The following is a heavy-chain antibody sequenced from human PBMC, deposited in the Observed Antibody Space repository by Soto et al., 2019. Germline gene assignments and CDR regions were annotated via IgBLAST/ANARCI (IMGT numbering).Heavy chain of an antibody. Sequence: GGSLRLSCAASGFTFSSYGMTWVRQAPGKGLEWVSFSSATGAGTYYADSVKGRFTISRDNSKNTLYLQMNSLRAEDTAVYYCARDLPPDPEDNYYYYYGMDVWGQGTTVTVSS. V-gene: IGHV3-23*01. CDR2: SSATGAGT. CDR3: ARDLPPDPEDNYYYYYGMDV. CDR1: GFTFSSYG. D-gene: IGHD2-15*01. J-gene: IGHJ6*02.